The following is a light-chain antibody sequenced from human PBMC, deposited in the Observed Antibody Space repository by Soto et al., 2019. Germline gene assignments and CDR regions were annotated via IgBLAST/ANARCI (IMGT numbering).Light chain of an antibody. Sequence: QSALTQPPSASGSPGQSVTISCTGTSSDVGVYNYVSWYQQHPGKAPKLMISEVSKRPSGVPDRFSGSKSGNTASLTVSGLQAEDEADYYCSSFAGNNNLVFGGGTKLTVL. CDR1: SSDVGVYNY. V-gene: IGLV2-8*01. CDR2: EVS. J-gene: IGLJ2*01. CDR3: SSFAGNNNLV.